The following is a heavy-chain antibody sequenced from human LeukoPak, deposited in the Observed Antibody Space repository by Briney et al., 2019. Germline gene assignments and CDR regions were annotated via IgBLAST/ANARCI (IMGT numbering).Heavy chain of an antibody. CDR3: AKDYCRDGNCPFPFLDY. CDR1: GFTLTNHG. D-gene: IGHD2-15*01. Sequence: GGSLRLSCAVSGFTLTNHGVSWVRQAPGKGLEWVSIITGTGGRYYGDSVKGRFILSRDNSKNTVYMQMSSLRAEDTATYYCAKDYCRDGNCPFPFLDYWGQGTLVTVSS. J-gene: IGHJ4*02. CDR2: ITGTGGR. V-gene: IGHV3-23*01.